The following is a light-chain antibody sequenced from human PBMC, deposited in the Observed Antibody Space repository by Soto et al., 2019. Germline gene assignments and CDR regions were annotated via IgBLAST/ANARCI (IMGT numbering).Light chain of an antibody. V-gene: IGKV1-5*01. CDR1: QSITNW. Sequence: ASVGERVPITCRASQSITNWLAWYQQKPGKAPKLLIYHASTLESGVPSRCSGSGSETEFTLTISSLQPDDFATYYCQQYNSYSFGQGTKVDIK. CDR3: QQYNSYS. CDR2: HAS. J-gene: IGKJ1*01.